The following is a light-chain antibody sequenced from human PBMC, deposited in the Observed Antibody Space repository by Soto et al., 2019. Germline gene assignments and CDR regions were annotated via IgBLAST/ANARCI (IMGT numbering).Light chain of an antibody. Sequence: QAVVTQEPSLTVSPGGTVTLTCGSSTGTVTSGHYPYWFQQKPGQAPRTLIYDTRNKHSWTPARFSGSLLGGKAALTLSGAQPEDEAVYYCLLSHSGARVFGGGTKVTVL. CDR2: DTR. J-gene: IGLJ2*01. CDR3: LLSHSGARV. V-gene: IGLV7-46*01. CDR1: TGTVTSGHY.